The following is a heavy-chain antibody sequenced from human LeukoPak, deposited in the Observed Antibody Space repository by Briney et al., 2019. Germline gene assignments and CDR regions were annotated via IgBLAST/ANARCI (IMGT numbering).Heavy chain of an antibody. D-gene: IGHD4-23*01. CDR1: GFTFSSYS. V-gene: IGHV3-21*01. CDR3: ARDWHSGGTSWAARNYYYGMDV. J-gene: IGHJ6*02. CDR2: ISSSSRYI. Sequence: GGSLRLSCAASGFTFSSYSMNWVRQAPGKGLEWVSSISSSSRYIYYADSVKGRFTISRDNAKNSLYLQMNSMRAEDTAVSYCARDWHSGGTSWAARNYYYGMDVWGQGTTVTVSS.